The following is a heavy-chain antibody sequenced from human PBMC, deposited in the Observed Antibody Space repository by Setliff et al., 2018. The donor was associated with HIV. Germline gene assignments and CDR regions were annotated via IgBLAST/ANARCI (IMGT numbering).Heavy chain of an antibody. CDR2: IYSGGNT. CDR1: GFTVRSNY. Sequence: GGSLRLSCAASGFTVRSNYMTWVRQAPGKGLEWVSVIYSGGNTYYADSVKGRFTISRDNSKNTVYLQMNSLRAEDTAVYYCAREPGYCSGGSCYHGIFWGQGTLVT. D-gene: IGHD2-15*01. V-gene: IGHV3-53*01. CDR3: AREPGYCSGGSCYHGIF. J-gene: IGHJ4*02.